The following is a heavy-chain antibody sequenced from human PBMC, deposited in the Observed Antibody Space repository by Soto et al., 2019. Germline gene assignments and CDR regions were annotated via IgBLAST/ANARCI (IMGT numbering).Heavy chain of an antibody. J-gene: IGHJ4*02. D-gene: IGHD4-17*01. CDR1: GFTFSSYS. CDR3: ARGGNYGDYDGEGFDY. Sequence: PGGSLILSCAASGFTFSSYSMNWVRQAPGKGLEWVSYISGSSSYIHYADSVKGRFTISRDNAKNSLYLQMNSLRDEDTAVYYCARGGNYGDYDGEGFDYWGQGTLVSVSS. CDR2: ISGSSSYI. V-gene: IGHV3-48*02.